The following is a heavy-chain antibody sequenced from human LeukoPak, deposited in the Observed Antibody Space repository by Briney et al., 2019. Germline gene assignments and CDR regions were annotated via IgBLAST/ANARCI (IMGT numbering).Heavy chain of an antibody. CDR2: IYSSGST. V-gene: IGHV4-4*07. J-gene: IGHJ4*02. Sequence: SETLSLTCTVSGESINSFYWSWIRQPAGKGLEWIGRIYSSGSTNYSPSLKSRVIMSVDTSKNQFSLKLSSVTAADTAVYYCARDVVAAAGSFDYWGQGTQVTVSS. CDR1: GESINSFY. CDR3: ARDVVAAAGSFDY. D-gene: IGHD6-13*01.